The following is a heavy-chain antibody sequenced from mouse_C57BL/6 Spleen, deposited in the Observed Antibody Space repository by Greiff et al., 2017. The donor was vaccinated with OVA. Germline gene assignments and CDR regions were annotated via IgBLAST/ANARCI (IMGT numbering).Heavy chain of an antibody. J-gene: IGHJ2*01. CDR3: ARGPLTGTDY. CDR2: IDPSDSYT. V-gene: IGHV1-69*01. Sequence: VQLKQPGAELVMPGASVKLSCKASGYTFTSYWMHWVKQRPGQGLEWIGEIDPSDSYTNYNQKFKGKSTLTVDKSSSTAYMQLSSLTSEDSAVYYCARGPLTGTDYWGQGTTLTVSS. D-gene: IGHD4-1*01. CDR1: GYTFTSYW.